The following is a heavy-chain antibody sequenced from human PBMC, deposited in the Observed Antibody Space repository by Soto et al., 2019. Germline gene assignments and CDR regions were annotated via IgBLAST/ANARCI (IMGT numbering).Heavy chain of an antibody. Sequence: PSETLSLTCTVSGGSISSSIYYWGRIRQPPGKGLEWIGYIYYSGSTNYNPSLKSRVTISVDTSKNQFSLKLSSVTAADTAVYYCARVWVYDSSGYYSSDDAFDIWGQGTMVTVSS. CDR3: ARVWVYDSSGYYSSDDAFDI. CDR1: GGSISSSIYY. CDR2: IYYSGST. D-gene: IGHD3-22*01. J-gene: IGHJ3*02. V-gene: IGHV4-61*05.